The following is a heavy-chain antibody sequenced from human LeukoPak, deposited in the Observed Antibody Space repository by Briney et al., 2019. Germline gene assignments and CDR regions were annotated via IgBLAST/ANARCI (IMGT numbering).Heavy chain of an antibody. J-gene: IGHJ4*02. Sequence: PSETLSLTCAVYGVSFSGYYWSWIRQPPGKGLEWIGEINHSGSTNYNPSLKSRVTISVDTSKNQFSLKLSSVTAADTAVYYCARSYGSQRQFDYWGQGTLVTVSS. V-gene: IGHV4-34*01. D-gene: IGHD5-18*01. CDR2: INHSGST. CDR3: ARSYGSQRQFDY. CDR1: GVSFSGYY.